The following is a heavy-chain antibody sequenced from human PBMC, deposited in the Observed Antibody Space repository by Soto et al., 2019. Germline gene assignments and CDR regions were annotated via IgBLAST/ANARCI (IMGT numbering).Heavy chain of an antibody. CDR2: IIPLFGTT. CDR1: GGNFTNYG. Sequence: ASVKVSCKAFGGNFTNYGISWVRQAPGQGLEWMGGIIPLFGTTNYAQKFRGRVIVTADESTSTVYMELNSLRSEDTAIYYCARAHGTSWYNWFDPWGQGTLVTVSS. V-gene: IGHV1-69*13. D-gene: IGHD1-26*01. J-gene: IGHJ5*02. CDR3: ARAHGTSWYNWFDP.